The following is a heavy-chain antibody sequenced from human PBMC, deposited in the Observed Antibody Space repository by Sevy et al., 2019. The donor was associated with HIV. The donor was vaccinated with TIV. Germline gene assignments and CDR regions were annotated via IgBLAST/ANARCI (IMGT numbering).Heavy chain of an antibody. D-gene: IGHD2-2*01. Sequence: GGSLRLSCAASGFTFSSYWMHWVRQAPGKGLVWVSRINSDGSSTSYADSVKGRFTISRDNAKNTLYLQMNSLRAEDRAVYYCARVPSLYCSSTSCYGAYYYYGMDVWGQGTTVTVSS. CDR1: GFTFSSYW. CDR2: INSDGSST. J-gene: IGHJ6*02. V-gene: IGHV3-74*01. CDR3: ARVPSLYCSSTSCYGAYYYYGMDV.